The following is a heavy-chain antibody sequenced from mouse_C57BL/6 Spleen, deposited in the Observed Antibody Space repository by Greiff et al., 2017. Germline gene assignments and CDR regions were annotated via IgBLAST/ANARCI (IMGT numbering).Heavy chain of an antibody. D-gene: IGHD4-1*01. CDR2: IHPNSGST. Sequence: QVQLQQPGAELVKPGASVKLSCKASGYTFTSYWMHWVKQRPGQGLEWIGMIHPNSGSTNYNEKFKSKATLTVDKSSSTAYMQLSSLTSEDSAVYYGARRLGGGNYFDYWGQGTTLTVSS. CDR3: ARRLGGGNYFDY. V-gene: IGHV1-64*01. CDR1: GYTFTSYW. J-gene: IGHJ2*01.